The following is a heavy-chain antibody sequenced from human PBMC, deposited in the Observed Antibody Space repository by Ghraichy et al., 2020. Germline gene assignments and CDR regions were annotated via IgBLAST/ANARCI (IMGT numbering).Heavy chain of an antibody. D-gene: IGHD6-13*01. V-gene: IGHV4-4*07. Sequence: SETLSLTCTVSGGSISSYYWSWIRQPAGKGLEWIGRVYSSGSTNYNPSLTSRVTMSVDTSKNQFSLKLSSVTAADTAVYYCARDAHYSSSWYYYGMDVWGQGTTVTVSS. CDR1: GGSISSYY. J-gene: IGHJ6*02. CDR2: VYSSGST. CDR3: ARDAHYSSSWYYYGMDV.